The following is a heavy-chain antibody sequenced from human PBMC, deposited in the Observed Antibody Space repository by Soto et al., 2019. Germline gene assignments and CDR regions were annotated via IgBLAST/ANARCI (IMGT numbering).Heavy chain of an antibody. CDR1: GFTFSSYG. J-gene: IGHJ4*02. CDR2: IWYDGSNK. CDR3: ASQYCSSTSCSLDY. D-gene: IGHD2-2*01. Sequence: QVQLVESGGGVVQPGRSLRLSCAASGFTFSSYGMHWVRQATGKGLEWVAVIWYDGSNKYYADSVKGRFTISRDNSKNTLYLQMNSLRAEDTAVYYCASQYCSSTSCSLDYWGQGTLVTVSS. V-gene: IGHV3-33*01.